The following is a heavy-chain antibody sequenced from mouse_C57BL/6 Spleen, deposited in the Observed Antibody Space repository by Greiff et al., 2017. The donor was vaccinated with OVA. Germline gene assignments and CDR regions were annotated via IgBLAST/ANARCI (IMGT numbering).Heavy chain of an antibody. CDR2: IYPGSGST. CDR3: ARRGKSYGYFDV. V-gene: IGHV1-55*01. Sequence: QVQLQQPGAELVKPGASVKLSCKASGYTFTSYWITWVKQRPGQGLEWIGDIYPGSGSTNYNEKFKSKATLTVDTSSSTAYMQLSSLTSEDSGVYYCARRGKSYGYFDVWGTGTTVTVSS. J-gene: IGHJ1*03. CDR1: GYTFTSYW.